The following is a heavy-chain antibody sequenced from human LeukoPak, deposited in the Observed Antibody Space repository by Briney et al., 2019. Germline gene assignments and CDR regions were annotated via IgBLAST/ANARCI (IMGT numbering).Heavy chain of an antibody. CDR2: IYTSGST. Sequence: PPETLSLTCTVSGGSIGSGSYYWSWIRQPAGKGLEWIGRIYTSGSTDYNPSLKCRVTISVDTSKNQFSLKLSSVTAADTAVYYCARERWELHWFDPWGQGTLVTVSS. CDR3: ARERWELHWFDP. V-gene: IGHV4-61*02. CDR1: GGSIGSGSYY. D-gene: IGHD1-26*01. J-gene: IGHJ5*02.